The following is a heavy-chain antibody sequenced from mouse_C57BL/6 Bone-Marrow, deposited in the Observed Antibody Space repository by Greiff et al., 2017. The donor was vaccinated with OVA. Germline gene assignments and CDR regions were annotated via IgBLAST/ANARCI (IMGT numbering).Heavy chain of an antibody. D-gene: IGHD2-3*01. Sequence: EVQLQQSGAELVRPGASAKLSCTASGFNIKDDYMHWVKQRPEQGLEWIGWIDPENGDTEYASKFQGKATITADTSSNTAYLQLSSLTSEDTAVYYCTTDYDGGTWFAYWGQGTLVTVSA. CDR2: IDPENGDT. J-gene: IGHJ3*01. CDR3: TTDYDGGTWFAY. V-gene: IGHV14-4*01. CDR1: GFNIKDDY.